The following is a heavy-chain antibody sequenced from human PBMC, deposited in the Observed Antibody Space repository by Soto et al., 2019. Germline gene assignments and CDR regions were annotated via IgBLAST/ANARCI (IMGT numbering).Heavy chain of an antibody. Sequence: XSVKVSCKASVYTFTSYGISWVRQAPGQGLEWMGWISAYNGNTNYAQKLQGRVTMTTDTSTSTAYMELRSLRSDDTAVYYCARDIAAAGSPGYYYGMDVWGQGPTVTVSS. CDR3: ARDIAAAGSPGYYYGMDV. D-gene: IGHD6-13*01. CDR1: VYTFTSYG. J-gene: IGHJ6*02. V-gene: IGHV1-18*01. CDR2: ISAYNGNT.